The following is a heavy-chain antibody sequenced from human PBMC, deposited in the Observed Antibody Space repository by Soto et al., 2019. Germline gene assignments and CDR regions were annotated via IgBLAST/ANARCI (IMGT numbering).Heavy chain of an antibody. Sequence: PGESLKISCKRSGYSFTSYWITLVRQMPGKGLEWMGRIYPSDSYTNYSPSFQGHVTLSVDKSISTAYLQWSSLKASETAMYYCARVRKTSNLPTDYWGQGTPVTVSS. J-gene: IGHJ4*02. V-gene: IGHV5-10-1*01. D-gene: IGHD2-2*01. CDR3: ARVRKTSNLPTDY. CDR1: GYSFTSYW. CDR2: IYPSDSYT.